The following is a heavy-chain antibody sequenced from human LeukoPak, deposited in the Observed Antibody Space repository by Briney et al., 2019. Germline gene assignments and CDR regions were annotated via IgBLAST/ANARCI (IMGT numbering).Heavy chain of an antibody. Sequence: ASVKVSCKASGYTFTSYGISWVRQAPGQGLEWMGRISAYNGNTNYAQKLQGRVTMTTDTSTSTAYMELRSLRSDDTAVYYCARDLNPYIAVAGTGWGQGTLVTVSS. CDR1: GYTFTSYG. CDR3: ARDLNPYIAVAGTG. V-gene: IGHV1-18*01. D-gene: IGHD6-19*01. CDR2: ISAYNGNT. J-gene: IGHJ4*02.